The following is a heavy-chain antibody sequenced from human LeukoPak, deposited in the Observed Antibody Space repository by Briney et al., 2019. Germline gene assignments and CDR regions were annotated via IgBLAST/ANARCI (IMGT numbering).Heavy chain of an antibody. CDR1: GFTFSSYS. Sequence: GGSLRLSCAASGFTFSSYSRNWVRQAPGKGLEWVSPINSSSSSIYYAASVKSRLTISRDNAKNSLYLQMNGLRAEDTAVYYCARDRASRVVVPAVKQVSDYWGQGTLVTVSS. J-gene: IGHJ4*02. CDR3: ARDRASRVVVPAVKQVSDY. D-gene: IGHD2-2*01. CDR2: INSSSSSI. V-gene: IGHV3-21*01.